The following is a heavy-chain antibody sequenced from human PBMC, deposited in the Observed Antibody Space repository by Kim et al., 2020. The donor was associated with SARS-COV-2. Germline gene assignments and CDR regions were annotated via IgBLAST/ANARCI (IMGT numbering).Heavy chain of an antibody. J-gene: IGHJ2*01. CDR3: AKESHFWSGYYTSGDWYFDL. CDR2: ISYDGSNK. CDR1: GFTFSSYG. D-gene: IGHD3-3*02. Sequence: GGSLRLSCAASGFTFSSYGMHWVRQAPGKGLEWVAVISYDGSNKYYADSVKGRFTISRDNSKNTLYLQMNSLRAEDTAVYYCAKESHFWSGYYTSGDWYFDLWGRGTLVTVSS. V-gene: IGHV3-30*18.